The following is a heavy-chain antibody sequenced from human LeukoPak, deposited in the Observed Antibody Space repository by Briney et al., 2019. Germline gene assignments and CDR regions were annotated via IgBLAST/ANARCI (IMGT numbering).Heavy chain of an antibody. V-gene: IGHV5-51*01. J-gene: IGHJ4*02. D-gene: IGHD2-21*02. CDR3: ARLGDDTQATYFDY. CDR1: GYSFSNYW. Sequence: GESLKISCKGSGYSFSNYWIGWVRQMPGKGLEWMGLIYPGEYDIRYSPSFQGQVTISADKSISTAYLQWSSLKASDTAMYYCARLGDDTQATYFDYWGQGTLVTVSS. CDR2: IYPGEYDI.